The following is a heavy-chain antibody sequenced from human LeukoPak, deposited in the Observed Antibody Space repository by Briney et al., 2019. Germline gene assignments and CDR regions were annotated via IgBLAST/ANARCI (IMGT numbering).Heavy chain of an antibody. CDR1: GYSISSNNW. CDR2: IYYSGNT. CDR3: ARNQAVAANRGAFDI. Sequence: SQTLSLTCTVSGYSISSNNWWAWIRQPPGKGLEWIGYIYYSGNTYYNPYNPSLTSRVTMSVDTSKNQFSLKLDSVTEIDTAMYYCARNQAVAANRGAFDIWGQGTMVTVSS. J-gene: IGHJ3*02. D-gene: IGHD6-19*01. V-gene: IGHV4-28*02.